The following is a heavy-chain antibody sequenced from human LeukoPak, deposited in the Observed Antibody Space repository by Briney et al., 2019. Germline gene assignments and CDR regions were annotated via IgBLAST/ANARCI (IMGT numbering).Heavy chain of an antibody. J-gene: IGHJ4*02. CDR2: IKEDGSGK. V-gene: IGHV3-7*01. D-gene: IGHD6-13*01. CDR3: ARDRESNWYPFLDS. CDR1: GFTFTNYL. Sequence: AGGSLRLSCATSGFTFTNYLMSWVRQTPAKGLAWVANIKEDGSGKWYVDPVRGRFTISRDNAKNSLYLQMNSLRAEDTAVYYCARDRESNWYPFLDSWGQGTLVTVSS.